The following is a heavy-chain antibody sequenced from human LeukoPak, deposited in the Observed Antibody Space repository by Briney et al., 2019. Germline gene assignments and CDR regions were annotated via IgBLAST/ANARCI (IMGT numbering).Heavy chain of an antibody. V-gene: IGHV4-59*01. CDR1: GGSISSYY. D-gene: IGHD4-23*01. CDR2: IYYSGST. J-gene: IGHJ4*02. CDR3: ARHRGSITVVTPFSPYYFDY. Sequence: PSETLSLTCTVSGGSISSYYWSWIRQPPGKGLEWIGYIYYSGSTNYNPSLKSRVTISVDTSKNQFSLKLSSVTAADTAVYYCARHRGSITVVTPFSPYYFDYWGQGTLVTVSS.